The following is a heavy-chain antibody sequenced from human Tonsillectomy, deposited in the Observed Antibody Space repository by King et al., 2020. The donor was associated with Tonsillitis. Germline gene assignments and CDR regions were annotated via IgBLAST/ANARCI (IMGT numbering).Heavy chain of an antibody. CDR1: GFTFSSYG. J-gene: IGHJ4*02. V-gene: IGHV3-30*18. D-gene: IGHD3-22*01. CDR3: AKVGSGYYLGFDY. Sequence: VQLVESGGGVVQPGRSLRLSCAASGFTFSSYGMHWVRQAPGKGLEWVAVISYDGSNKYYADSVKGRFTISRDNSKNTLYLQMNSLRAEDTAVYYCAKVGSGYYLGFDYWGQGTLVTVFS. CDR2: ISYDGSNK.